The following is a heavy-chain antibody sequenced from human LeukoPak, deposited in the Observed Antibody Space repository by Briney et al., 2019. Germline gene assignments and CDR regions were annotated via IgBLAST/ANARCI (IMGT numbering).Heavy chain of an antibody. CDR2: ISYDGTNK. D-gene: IGHD3-10*01. J-gene: IGHJ4*02. V-gene: IGHV3-30-3*01. CDR3: ARDLSGGFEY. Sequence: GRSLRLSCVASGFTFSRYAMHWVRQAPGKGLEWVTVISYDGTNKFYADSVKGRFTISRDSSKNTLYLQMNSLRAEDTAVYYCARDLSGGFEYWGQGTLVTVSS. CDR1: GFTFSRYA.